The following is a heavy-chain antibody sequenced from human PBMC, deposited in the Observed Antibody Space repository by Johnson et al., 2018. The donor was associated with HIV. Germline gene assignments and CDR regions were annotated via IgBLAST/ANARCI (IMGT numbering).Heavy chain of an antibody. CDR1: GFTFTNVW. CDR2: ISYDGSNK. V-gene: IGHV3-30*03. J-gene: IGHJ3*02. Sequence: QVQLVESGGGFVQPGGSLRLSCAASGFTFTNVWMSWVRQAPGKGLEWVTIISYDGSNKYYADSVKGRFTISRDNNKNILYLQMNSLRAEDTAVYYCAVKLGLNDAFDIWGQGTMVTVSS. D-gene: IGHD3-16*01. CDR3: AVKLGLNDAFDI.